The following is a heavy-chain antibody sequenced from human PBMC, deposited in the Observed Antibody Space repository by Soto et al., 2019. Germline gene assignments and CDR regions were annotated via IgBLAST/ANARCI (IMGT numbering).Heavy chain of an antibody. D-gene: IGHD6-19*01. J-gene: IGHJ6*02. CDR1: GFTFSSYA. V-gene: IGHV3-30-3*01. CDR2: ISYDGSNK. Sequence: QVQLVESGGGVVQPGRSLRLSCAASGFTFSSYAMHWVRQAPGKGLEWVAVISYDGSNKYYADSVKGRFTISRDNSKNTLYLQMNSLRAEDTAVYYCAREPPPLYSSGWPDYYYYGMDVWGQGTTVTVSS. CDR3: AREPPPLYSSGWPDYYYYGMDV.